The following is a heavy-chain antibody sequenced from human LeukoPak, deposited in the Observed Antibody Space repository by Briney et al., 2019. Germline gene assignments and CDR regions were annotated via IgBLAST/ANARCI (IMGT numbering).Heavy chain of an antibody. J-gene: IGHJ4*02. V-gene: IGHV3-21*01. CDR3: AREFSVVGNFDY. CDR2: ISSSSTSI. Sequence: GGSLRLSCADSGFLFSDFIDHTMVWVRQAPGKGLEWVSYISSSSTSISYADSVRGRSSISRDNAQRSLYLHMNSLRDEDTAVYYCAREFSVVGNFDYWGQGTLVIVSS. CDR1: GFLFSDFIDHT. D-gene: IGHD2-21*01.